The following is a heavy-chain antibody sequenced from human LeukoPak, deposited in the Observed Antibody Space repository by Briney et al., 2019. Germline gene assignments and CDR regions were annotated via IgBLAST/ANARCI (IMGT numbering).Heavy chain of an antibody. J-gene: IGHJ4*02. V-gene: IGHV1-8*01. CDR1: GYTFTSYD. CDR2: MSPNSGNT. CDR3: VRTPPNWGAHF. D-gene: IGHD7-27*01. Sequence: ASVKVSCKASGYTFTSYDINWMRQATGQGLEWMGWMSPNSGNTGYAQKFQGRVTMTRDTSTRTAYLELSSLRSEDSAVYYCVRTPPNWGAHFWGQGTLVTVSS.